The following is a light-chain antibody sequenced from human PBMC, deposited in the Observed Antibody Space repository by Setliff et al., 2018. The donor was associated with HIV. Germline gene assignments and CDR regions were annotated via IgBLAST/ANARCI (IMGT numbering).Light chain of an antibody. CDR2: DVS. V-gene: IGLV2-14*03. CDR3: SSYTSSSTLV. J-gene: IGLJ1*01. CDR1: SSDVGGYNY. Sequence: QSALAQPASVSGSPGQSITISCTGTSSDVGGYNYVSWYQQHPGKAPKLMIYDVSYRPSGVSNRFSGSKSGNTASLTISGFQAEDEADYYCSSYTSSSTLVFGIGTKVTVL.